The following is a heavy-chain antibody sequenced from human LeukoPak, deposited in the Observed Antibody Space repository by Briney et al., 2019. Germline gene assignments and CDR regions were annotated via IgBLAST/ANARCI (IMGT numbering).Heavy chain of an antibody. V-gene: IGHV3-11*04. CDR1: GFTFSDYY. CDR2: ISSSVSTI. CDR3: ARGPTLPQYFQY. D-gene: IGHD3-10*01. J-gene: IGHJ1*01. Sequence: GGSLRLSCAASGFTFSDYYMSWIRQAPGKGLEWVSYISSSVSTIKYADSVKGRFTISRDNAKNSLYLQMNSLRAEDTAVYYCARGPTLPQYFQYWGQGTLVTVSS.